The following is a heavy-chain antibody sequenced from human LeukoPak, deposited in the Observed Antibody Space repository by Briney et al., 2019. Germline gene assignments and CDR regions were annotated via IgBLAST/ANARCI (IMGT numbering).Heavy chain of an antibody. CDR2: IYYSGST. V-gene: IGHV4-39*01. CDR1: GGSISSSSYY. J-gene: IGHJ4*02. Sequence: PSETLSLTRTVSGGSISSSSYYWGWIRQPPGKGLEWIGSIYYSGSTYYNPSLKSRVTISVDTSKNQFSLKLSSVTAADTAVYYCARLGSSGYYYVYYWGQGTLVTVSS. CDR3: ARLGSSGYYYVYY. D-gene: IGHD3-22*01.